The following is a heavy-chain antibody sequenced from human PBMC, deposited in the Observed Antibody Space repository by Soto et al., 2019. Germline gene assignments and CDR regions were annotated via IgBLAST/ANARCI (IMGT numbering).Heavy chain of an antibody. J-gene: IGHJ5*02. V-gene: IGHV4-59*13. D-gene: IGHD3-10*01. CDR3: AGYGTGSYQRFDP. CDR2: IYYSGST. CDR1: QDSLDLDY. Sequence: LACTVPQDSLDLDYFSYARLRLEKGLEWIGYIYYSGSTNYNPSLKSRVTISVDTSKNQFSLKLSSVTAADTAVYYCAGYGTGSYQRFDPCGERPMV.